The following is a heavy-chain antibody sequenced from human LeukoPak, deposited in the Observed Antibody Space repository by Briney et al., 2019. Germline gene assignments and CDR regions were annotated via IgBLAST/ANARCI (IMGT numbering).Heavy chain of an antibody. CDR1: GYTFTHYG. Sequence: ASVKVSCKASGYTFTHYGFSWVRQAPGQGLEWMGWITTYNGDTNYAQKLQGRVTMTTDTSTSTAYMELRSLGSDDTAVYYCARRMNSGSYYPSYYFDYWGQGTLVTVSS. CDR2: ITTYNGDT. V-gene: IGHV1-18*01. D-gene: IGHD3-10*01. J-gene: IGHJ4*02. CDR3: ARRMNSGSYYPSYYFDY.